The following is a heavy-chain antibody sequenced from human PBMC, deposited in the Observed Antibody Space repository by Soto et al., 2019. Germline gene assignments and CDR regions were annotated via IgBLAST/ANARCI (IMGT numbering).Heavy chain of an antibody. CDR1: GGTFSSYA. Sequence: GASVKVSCKASGGTFSSYAISWVRQAPGQGLEWMGGIIPIFGTANYAQKFQGRVTITAEKSTSTAYMELSSLRSEDTAVYYCARGKSYYDSSGCFDYWGQGTLVTVSS. D-gene: IGHD3-22*01. V-gene: IGHV1-69*06. CDR2: IIPIFGTA. J-gene: IGHJ4*02. CDR3: ARGKSYYDSSGCFDY.